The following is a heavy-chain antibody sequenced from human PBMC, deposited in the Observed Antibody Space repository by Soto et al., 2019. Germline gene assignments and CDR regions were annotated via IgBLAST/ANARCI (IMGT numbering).Heavy chain of an antibody. CDR3: VRLPTPYYYYYMDV. J-gene: IGHJ6*03. CDR1: GGSISSYY. Sequence: PSETLSLTCTVSGGSISSYYWSWIRQPPGKGLEWIGYIYYSGSTNYNPSLKSRVTISVDTSKNQFSLKLSSVTAADTAVYYCVRLPTPYYYYYMDVWGKGTTVTVSS. CDR2: IYYSGST. V-gene: IGHV4-59*01.